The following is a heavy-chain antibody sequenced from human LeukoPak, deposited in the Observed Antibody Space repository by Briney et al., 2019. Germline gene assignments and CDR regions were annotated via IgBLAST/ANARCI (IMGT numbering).Heavy chain of an antibody. CDR3: ARDKGGCAFDI. CDR2: IYSGGST. D-gene: IGHD3-16*01. J-gene: IGHJ3*02. CDR1: GFTVSSNY. V-gene: IGHV3-53*01. Sequence: PGGSLRLSCAASGFTVSSNYMSWVRQAPGKGLEWVSVIYSGGSTYYADSVKGRFTISRDNSKNTLYLQMNGLRAEDTAVYYCARDKGGCAFDIWGQGTMVTVSS.